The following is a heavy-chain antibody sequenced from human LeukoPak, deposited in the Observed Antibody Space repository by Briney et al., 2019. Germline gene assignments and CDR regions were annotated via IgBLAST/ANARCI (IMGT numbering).Heavy chain of an antibody. V-gene: IGHV3-11*01. CDR3: ARAHMSGYSGYDGSFDY. Sequence: PGGSLRLSCAASGFTFSDYYMSWIRQAPGKGLEWVSYISSSGSTIYYADSVKGRFTISRDNAKNSLYLQMNSLRAEDTAVYYCARAHMSGYSGYDGSFDYWGQGTLVTVSS. CDR1: GFTFSDYY. D-gene: IGHD5-12*01. CDR2: ISSSGSTI. J-gene: IGHJ4*02.